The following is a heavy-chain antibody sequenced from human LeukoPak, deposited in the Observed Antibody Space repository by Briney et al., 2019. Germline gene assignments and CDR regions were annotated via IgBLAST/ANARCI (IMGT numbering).Heavy chain of an antibody. D-gene: IGHD3-3*01. CDR1: GFAVSNYW. V-gene: IGHV3-7*01. CDR2: IKEDGSEK. CDR3: ARDRNTDFWSGYYTNYFDY. J-gene: IGHJ4*02. Sequence: PGGSLRLSCAASGFAVSNYWMSWVRQAPGKGLECVANIKEDGSEKYYVDSVKGRFTISKDSVRHSLYLQMNSLRAEDTAVYYCARDRNTDFWSGYYTNYFDYWGQGTLVTVSS.